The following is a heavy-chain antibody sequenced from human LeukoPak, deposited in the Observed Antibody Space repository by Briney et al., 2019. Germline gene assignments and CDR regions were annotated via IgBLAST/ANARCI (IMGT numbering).Heavy chain of an antibody. Sequence: SVKVSCKASGGTFISYAISWVRQAPGQGLEWMGGIIPIFGTANYAQKFQGRVTITADESTSTAYMELSSLRSEDTAVYYCARGRKRLRLDAFDIWGQGTMVTVSS. D-gene: IGHD5-12*01. CDR3: ARGRKRLRLDAFDI. CDR2: IIPIFGTA. V-gene: IGHV1-69*13. CDR1: GGTFISYA. J-gene: IGHJ3*02.